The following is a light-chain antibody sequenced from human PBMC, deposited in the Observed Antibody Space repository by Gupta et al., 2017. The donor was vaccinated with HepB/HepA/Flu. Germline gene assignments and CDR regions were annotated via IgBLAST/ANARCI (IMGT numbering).Light chain of an antibody. CDR1: SSDVGGYNY. Sequence: SALPPPASVSGSPGQSITISCTGTSSDVGGYNYVSWYQQHPGKAPKLMIYDVSNRPSGVSNRLSGSKSGNTASLTISGLQAEDEADYYCSSYTSSSTRVFGGGTKLTVL. V-gene: IGLV2-14*03. CDR2: DVS. CDR3: SSYTSSSTRV. J-gene: IGLJ2*01.